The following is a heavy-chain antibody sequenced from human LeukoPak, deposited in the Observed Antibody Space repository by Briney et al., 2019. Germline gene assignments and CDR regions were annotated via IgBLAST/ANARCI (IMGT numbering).Heavy chain of an antibody. CDR3: ARGMRVGAYYMDV. V-gene: IGHV3-7*01. J-gene: IGHJ6*03. CDR2: IKQDGSEK. CDR1: GFTFSSCW. D-gene: IGHD2-8*01. Sequence: PGRSLRLSCAASGFTFSSCWMSWVRQAPGRGLEWGANIKQDGSEKYYVDSVKGRFTISRDNAKNSLYLQTNSLRAEDTAVYYCARGMRVGAYYMDVWGKGTTVTISS.